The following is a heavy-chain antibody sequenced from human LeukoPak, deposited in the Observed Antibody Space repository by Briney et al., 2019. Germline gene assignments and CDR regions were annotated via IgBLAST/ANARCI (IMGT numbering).Heavy chain of an antibody. V-gene: IGHV3-23*01. CDR3: AKDQDIVVVPAAIWFDP. D-gene: IGHD2-2*01. CDR2: ICGSGGST. Sequence: PGGSLRLSCAASGFTFSSYAMSWVRQAPGKGLEWVSAICGSGGSTYYADSVKGRFTISRDNSKNTLYLQMNSLRAEDTAVYYCAKDQDIVVVPAAIWFDPWGQGTLVTVSS. CDR1: GFTFSSYA. J-gene: IGHJ5*02.